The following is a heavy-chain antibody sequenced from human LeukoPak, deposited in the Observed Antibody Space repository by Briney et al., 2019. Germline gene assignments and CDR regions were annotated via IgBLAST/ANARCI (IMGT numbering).Heavy chain of an antibody. J-gene: IGHJ4*02. CDR2: ISSSSSYI. CDR3: ARDRHGMVRGVTDY. V-gene: IGHV3-21*01. Sequence: GGSLRLSCAASGFTFSSYSMNWVRQAPGKGLEWVSSISSSSSYIYYADSVKGRFTISRDNAKNSLYLQIHSLRAEDTAVYYCARDRHGMVRGVTDYWGEGTLVTVSS. CDR1: GFTFSSYS. D-gene: IGHD3-10*01.